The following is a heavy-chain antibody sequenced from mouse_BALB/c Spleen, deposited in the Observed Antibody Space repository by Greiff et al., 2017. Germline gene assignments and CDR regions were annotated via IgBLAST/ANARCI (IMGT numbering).Heavy chain of an antibody. J-gene: IGHJ3*01. CDR2: ISSGGGST. D-gene: IGHD4-1*01. V-gene: IGHV5-12-1*01. CDR3: ARPRTGAPFAY. Sequence: EVKLMESGGGLVKPGGSLKLSCAASGFAFSSYDMSWVRQTPEKRLEWVAYISSGGGSTYYPDTVKGRFTISRDNAKNTLYLQMSSLKSEDTAMYYCARPRTGAPFAYWGQGTLVTVSA. CDR1: GFAFSSYD.